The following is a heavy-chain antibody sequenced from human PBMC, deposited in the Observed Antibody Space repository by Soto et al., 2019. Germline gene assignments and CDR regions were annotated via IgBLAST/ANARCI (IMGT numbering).Heavy chain of an antibody. Sequence: QVQLVQSGAEVKKPGASVKVSCKASGYTFISYGINWVRQAPGQGLEWMGWISTYNGNTNYAQKLQGRVTMTTDTSASTAYVELRSLGSDDTAVYYCARGGNSWDWFDPWGQGTLVTVSS. CDR3: ARGGNSWDWFDP. CDR1: GYTFISYG. CDR2: ISTYNGNT. D-gene: IGHD1-26*01. V-gene: IGHV1-18*01. J-gene: IGHJ5*02.